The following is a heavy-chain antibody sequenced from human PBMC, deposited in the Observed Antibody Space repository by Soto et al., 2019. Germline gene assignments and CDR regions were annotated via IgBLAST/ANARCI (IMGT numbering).Heavy chain of an antibody. V-gene: IGHV3-23*01. J-gene: IGHJ6*02. CDR1: GFTFSSYV. CDR2: ISGSGGST. Sequence: GGSLRLSCAASGFTFSSYVMSWVRQAPGKGLEWVSAISGSGGSTYYADSVKGRITISRVYSKYALYRQMSRLIAEDTAVYYCARGGDDCSGGSCCYYYYGMDVWVQGTTVTVSS. D-gene: IGHD2-15*01. CDR3: ARGGDDCSGGSCCYYYYGMDV.